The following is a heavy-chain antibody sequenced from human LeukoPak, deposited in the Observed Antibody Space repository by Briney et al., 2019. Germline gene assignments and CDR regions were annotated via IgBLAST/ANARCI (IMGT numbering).Heavy chain of an antibody. CDR2: IYYSGST. Sequence: SETLSLTCTVSGGSISSGDYYWSWIRQPPGKGLEWIAYIYYSGSTNYNPSLKSRVTILAETSKNQFSLKLSSVTAADTAVYYCARGIGAADFWGQGILVTVSS. V-gene: IGHV4-61*08. J-gene: IGHJ4*02. D-gene: IGHD3-16*01. CDR3: ARGIGAADF. CDR1: GGSISSGDYY.